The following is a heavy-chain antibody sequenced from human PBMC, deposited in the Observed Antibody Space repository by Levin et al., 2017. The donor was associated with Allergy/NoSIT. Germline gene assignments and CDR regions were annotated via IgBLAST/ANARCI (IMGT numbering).Heavy chain of an antibody. CDR3: ARTYYYDSSTRDI. V-gene: IGHV3-21*01. J-gene: IGHJ3*02. CDR2: ISSSSSYI. CDR1: GFTFSSYS. Sequence: ETLSLTCAASGFTFSSYSMNWVRQAPGKGLEWVSSISSSSSYIYYADSVKGRFTISRDNAKNSLYLQMNSLRAEDTAVYYCARTYYYDSSTRDIWGHGTMVTVS. D-gene: IGHD3-22*01.